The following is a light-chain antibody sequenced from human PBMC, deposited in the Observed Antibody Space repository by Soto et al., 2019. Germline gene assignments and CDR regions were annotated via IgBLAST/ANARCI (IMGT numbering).Light chain of an antibody. CDR1: QSISSY. J-gene: IGKJ5*01. CDR2: AAS. CDR3: QQSYSTLIT. Sequence: DIQMTQSPSSLSASVGDRVTITCRASQSISSYLNWYQQKPGKAPKLLFYAASSLKSGVPSRFSGSGSGTDFTLVIISLQPEDFATYYYQQSYSTLITFGQGTRLEIK. V-gene: IGKV1-39*01.